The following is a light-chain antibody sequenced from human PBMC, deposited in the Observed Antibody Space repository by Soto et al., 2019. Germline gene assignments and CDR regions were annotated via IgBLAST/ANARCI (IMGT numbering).Light chain of an antibody. Sequence: QSVLTQPPSVSGAPGQRVTISCTGSSSNIGAGYDVHWCQQLPGTAPKLLIYGNSNRPSGVPDRFSGSKSGTSASLAITGLQAEDEADYYCQSYDSSPSAVVFGGGTKLTVL. CDR3: QSYDSSPSAVV. CDR2: GNS. CDR1: SSNIGAGYD. V-gene: IGLV1-40*01. J-gene: IGLJ2*01.